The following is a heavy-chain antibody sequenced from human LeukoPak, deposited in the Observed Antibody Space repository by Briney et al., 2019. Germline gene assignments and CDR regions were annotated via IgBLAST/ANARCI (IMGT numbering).Heavy chain of an antibody. CDR3: ARAAKERGYSSSGSLRLHAVAFDI. V-gene: IGHV4-34*01. CDR1: GGSFSGYY. CDR2: INHSGST. D-gene: IGHD6-13*01. J-gene: IGHJ3*02. Sequence: SETLSLTCAVYGGSFSGYYWSWIRQPPGKGLEWIGEINHSGSTNYNPSLRSRVTISVDTSKNQFSLKLSSVTAADTAVYYCARAAKERGYSSSGSLRLHAVAFDIWGKGTMVTVS.